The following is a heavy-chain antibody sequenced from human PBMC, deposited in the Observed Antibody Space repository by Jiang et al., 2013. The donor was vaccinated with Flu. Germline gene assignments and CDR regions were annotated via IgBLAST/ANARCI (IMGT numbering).Heavy chain of an antibody. Sequence: QTLSLTCGISGDSVSRNTAAWNWVRQSPSRGLEWLGRTYYRPKWYNDYAVSVKSRITINPDTSKNQFSLQLNSVTPEDTAVYYCASAVRGTTGSFAYWGQGSLVTVSS. J-gene: IGHJ4*02. CDR1: GDSVSRNTAA. CDR2: TYYRPKWYN. CDR3: ASAVRGTTGSFAY. D-gene: IGHD1-7*01. V-gene: IGHV6-1*01.